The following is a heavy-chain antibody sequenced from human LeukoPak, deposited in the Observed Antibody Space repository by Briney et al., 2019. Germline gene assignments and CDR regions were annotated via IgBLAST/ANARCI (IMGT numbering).Heavy chain of an antibody. Sequence: ASVKVSCKASGYTFTGYYMHWVRQAPGQGLEWMGWINPNSGGTNYAQKFQGRVTMTRDTSISTAYMELSRLRSDDTAVYYCARAGYSGYDYPVYYFDYWGQGTQVTVSS. CDR2: INPNSGGT. V-gene: IGHV1-2*02. J-gene: IGHJ4*02. D-gene: IGHD5-12*01. CDR3: ARAGYSGYDYPVYYFDY. CDR1: GYTFTGYY.